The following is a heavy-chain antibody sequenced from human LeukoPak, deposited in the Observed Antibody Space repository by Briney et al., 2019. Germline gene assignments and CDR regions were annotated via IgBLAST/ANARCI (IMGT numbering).Heavy chain of an antibody. CDR2: IYYSAST. Sequence: SETLSLTCTVPGGSISSGDYYWSWIRQPPGKGLEWIGYIYYSASTYYNPSLKSRVTISIQTSKNQFSLKLTSVTAADTAVYYCAGDYGDLLTGIRFDTWGQGTLVTVSS. CDR3: AGDYGDLLTGIRFDT. J-gene: IGHJ5*02. D-gene: IGHD4-17*01. V-gene: IGHV4-30-4*01. CDR1: GGSISSGDYY.